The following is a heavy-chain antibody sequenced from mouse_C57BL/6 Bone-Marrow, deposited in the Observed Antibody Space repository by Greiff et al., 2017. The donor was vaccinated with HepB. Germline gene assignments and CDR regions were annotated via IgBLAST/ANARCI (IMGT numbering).Heavy chain of an antibody. V-gene: IGHV1-55*01. CDR1: GYTFTSYW. CDR3: ARPLYYGNYWFAY. D-gene: IGHD2-1*01. J-gene: IGHJ3*01. CDR2: IYPGSGST. Sequence: VQLQQPGAELVKPGASVKMSCKASGYTFTSYWITWVKQRPGQGLEWIGDIYPGSGSTNYNEKFKSKATLTVDTSSSTAYMQLSSLTSEDSAVYYCARPLYYGNYWFAYWGQGTLVTVSA.